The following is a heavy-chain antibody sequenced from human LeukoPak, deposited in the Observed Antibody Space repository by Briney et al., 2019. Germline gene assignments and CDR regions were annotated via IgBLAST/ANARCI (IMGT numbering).Heavy chain of an antibody. D-gene: IGHD6-6*01. CDR2: IIPIFGTA. Sequence: ASVKVSCKASGGTFSSYAISWVRQAPGQGLEWMGGIIPIFGTANYAQKFQGRVTITADESTSTAYMELSSLRSEDTAVYYCASIAARPSYYYYYMDVWGKGPRSPSP. CDR1: GGTFSSYA. J-gene: IGHJ6*03. CDR3: ASIAARPSYYYYYMDV. V-gene: IGHV1-69*01.